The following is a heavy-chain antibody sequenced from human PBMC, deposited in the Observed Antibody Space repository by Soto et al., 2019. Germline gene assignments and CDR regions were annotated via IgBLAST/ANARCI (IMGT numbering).Heavy chain of an antibody. CDR2: IYYSGST. CDR1: GGSISSGGYY. CDR3: ARGTIAVAGTFDY. D-gene: IGHD6-19*01. V-gene: IGHV4-31*03. Sequence: SETLSLTCTVSGGSISSGGYYWSWIRQHPGKGLEWIGYIYYSGSTYYNPSLKSRVTISVDTSKNQFSLKLSSVTAADTAVYYCARGTIAVAGTFDYWGQGTLVTVSS. J-gene: IGHJ4*02.